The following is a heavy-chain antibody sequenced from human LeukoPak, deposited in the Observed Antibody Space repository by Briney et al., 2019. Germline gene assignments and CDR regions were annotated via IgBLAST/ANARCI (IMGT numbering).Heavy chain of an antibody. CDR3: ASLGIGYYYFDF. Sequence: PSETLSLTCTVSGGSISSSSYYWTWIRQSPGKGLEWIGSWYNNGTSYYNPSLHSRVTISLDTSKNQFSLKLPSVTAADTAVFYCASLGIGYYYFDFWGQGILVTVSS. CDR2: WYNNGTS. CDR1: GGSISSSSYY. J-gene: IGHJ4*02. D-gene: IGHD3-22*01. V-gene: IGHV4-39*07.